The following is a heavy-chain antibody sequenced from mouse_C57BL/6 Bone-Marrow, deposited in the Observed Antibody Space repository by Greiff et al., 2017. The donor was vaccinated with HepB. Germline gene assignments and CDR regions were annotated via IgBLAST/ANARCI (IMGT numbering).Heavy chain of an antibody. Sequence: VQLQQSGAELVKPGASVKISCKASGYTFTTYPIEWMKQNHGKSLEWIGNFHPYNDDTNYNEKFKGKATLTVEISSSTVYLELSRLTSDDSAVYYCARSRGSTPYAMDYWGQGTSVTVSS. CDR1: GYTFTTYP. V-gene: IGHV1-47*01. CDR3: ARSRGSTPYAMDY. CDR2: FHPYNDDT. J-gene: IGHJ4*01. D-gene: IGHD1-1*02.